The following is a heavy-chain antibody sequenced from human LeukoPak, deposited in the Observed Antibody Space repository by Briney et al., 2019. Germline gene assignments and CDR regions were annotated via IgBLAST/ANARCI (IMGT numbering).Heavy chain of an antibody. Sequence: ASVKVSCKASGYTFTSYGISWVRQAPGQGLEWMGWISAYNGHTKYAQKFQARVTMTTDTSTSTVYMELRSLRSDDTAVYYCARGSPPRRNYDSSGYYEYYFDYWGQGTLVTVSS. CDR3: ARGSPPRRNYDSSGYYEYYFDY. J-gene: IGHJ4*02. D-gene: IGHD3-22*01. V-gene: IGHV1-18*01. CDR2: ISAYNGHT. CDR1: GYTFTSYG.